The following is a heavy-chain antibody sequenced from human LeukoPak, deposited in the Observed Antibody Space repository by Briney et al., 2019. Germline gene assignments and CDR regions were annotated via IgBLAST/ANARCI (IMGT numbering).Heavy chain of an antibody. J-gene: IGHJ4*02. CDR1: GFTFSSYV. D-gene: IGHD5-18*01. V-gene: IGHV3-30*18. Sequence: QPGRSLRLSCAASGFTFSSYVMHWVRQAPGKGLEWAAVISYDGSNKYYADSVKGRFTISRDNSKNTLYLKMNSLRAEDTAVYYCAKDSGSPWIQLWLRSWGQGTLVTVSS. CDR3: AKDSGSPWIQLWLRS. CDR2: ISYDGSNK.